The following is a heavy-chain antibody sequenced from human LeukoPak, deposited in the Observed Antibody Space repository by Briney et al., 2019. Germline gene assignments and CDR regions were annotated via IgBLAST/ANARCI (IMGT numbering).Heavy chain of an antibody. CDR2: IVPIFGTA. V-gene: IGHV1-69*05. Sequence: SVKVSCKASGGTLNSYAISWLRQAAGQGLAWMGGIVPIFGTANYAQKFQGRVTITTDESTSTAYMELSSLRSEDTAVYYCARGPELERFDYWGQGTLVTVSS. J-gene: IGHJ4*02. D-gene: IGHD1-1*01. CDR3: ARGPELERFDY. CDR1: GGTLNSYA.